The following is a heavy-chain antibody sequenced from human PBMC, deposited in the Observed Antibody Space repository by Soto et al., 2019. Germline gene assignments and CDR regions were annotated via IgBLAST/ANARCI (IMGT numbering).Heavy chain of an antibody. CDR1: GGSFSGYY. Sequence: QVQLQQWGAGLLKPSETLSLTCAVYGGSFSGYYWSWIRQPPGKGLEWIGEINHSGSTNYNPSLKGRVTISVDTSRNQFSLKLSSVTAADTAVYYCARGGPVVVPGVWFDPWGQGTLVTVSS. CDR3: ARGGPVVVPGVWFDP. J-gene: IGHJ5*02. D-gene: IGHD2-2*01. CDR2: INHSGST. V-gene: IGHV4-34*01.